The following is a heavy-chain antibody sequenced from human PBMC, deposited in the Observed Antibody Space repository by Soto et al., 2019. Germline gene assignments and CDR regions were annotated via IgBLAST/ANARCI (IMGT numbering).Heavy chain of an antibody. V-gene: IGHV4-59*01. Sequence: SETLSLTCTVSGGSISSYYWSWIRQPPGKGLEWIGYIYYSGSTNYNPSLKSRVTISVDTSKNQFSLKLSSVTAADTAVYYCARGLVVVPAARVDYYYYMDVWGKGTTVTVSS. CDR1: GGSISSYY. CDR2: IYYSGST. CDR3: ARGLVVVPAARVDYYYYMDV. J-gene: IGHJ6*03. D-gene: IGHD2-2*01.